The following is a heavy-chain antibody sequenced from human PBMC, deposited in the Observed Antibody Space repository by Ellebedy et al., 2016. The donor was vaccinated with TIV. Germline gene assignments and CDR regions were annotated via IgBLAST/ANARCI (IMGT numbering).Heavy chain of an antibody. J-gene: IGHJ4*02. CDR1: GFTFSNYA. Sequence: PGGSLRLSCAASGFTFSNYAMGWVRQAPGKGLEWVADITYGGTAKIYADSVRGRFTISRDNSKNPLYLQMTSLKAEDTAVYYCAKDFRGTYYYFDYWGQGILVTVSP. D-gene: IGHD2-21*01. V-gene: IGHV3-23*01. CDR2: ITYGGTAK. CDR3: AKDFRGTYYYFDY.